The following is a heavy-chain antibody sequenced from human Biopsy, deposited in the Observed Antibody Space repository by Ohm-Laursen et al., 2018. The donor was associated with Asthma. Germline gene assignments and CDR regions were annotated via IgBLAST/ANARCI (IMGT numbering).Heavy chain of an antibody. CDR3: ARHWDWGSFFDY. CDR1: GGSMSRSSYY. CDR2: ISYTGSA. Sequence: SETLSLTCTVSGGSMSRSSYYWGWIRQPPGKGLEWMGSISYTGSAYHNPSLKSRVTISVDPCKNHFSLKLSSVTAADTAVYYCARHWDWGSFFDYWGQGTPVTVSS. V-gene: IGHV4-39*01. D-gene: IGHD7-27*01. J-gene: IGHJ4*02.